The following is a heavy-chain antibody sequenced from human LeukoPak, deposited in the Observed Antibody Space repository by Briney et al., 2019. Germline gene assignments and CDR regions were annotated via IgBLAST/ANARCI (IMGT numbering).Heavy chain of an antibody. J-gene: IGHJ4*01. CDR1: GFTFSNHW. Sequence: PGGSLRLSCAASGFTFSNHWMHWVRQVPGKGLVWVSRSDGGGSSTSYADSVKGRFSIFRDNAKSTLYLQMNSLRVEDTAVYYCARGPGSSGGAYVGDYWGHGTLVTVSS. V-gene: IGHV3-74*01. CDR3: ARGPGSSGGAYVGDY. CDR2: SDGGGSST. D-gene: IGHD3-22*01.